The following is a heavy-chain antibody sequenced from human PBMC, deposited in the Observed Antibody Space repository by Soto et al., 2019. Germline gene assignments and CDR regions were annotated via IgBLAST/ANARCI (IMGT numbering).Heavy chain of an antibody. V-gene: IGHV1-69*01. CDR2: IIPMYGPA. CDR1: GGTFSSYA. Sequence: QVPLVQSGAEVKKPGSSVTVSCKASGGTFSSYAIHWVRQAPGQGLEWMGGIIPMYGPAKYAQRFQGRVTIPADASTTTVYMELTCLTSPDTAVYYCARVTSMVRGVIDNWFDPWGHGTLVTVSS. D-gene: IGHD3-10*01. J-gene: IGHJ5*02. CDR3: ARVTSMVRGVIDNWFDP.